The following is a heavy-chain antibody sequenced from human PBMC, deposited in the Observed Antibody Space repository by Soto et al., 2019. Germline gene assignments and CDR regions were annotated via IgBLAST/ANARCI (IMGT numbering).Heavy chain of an antibody. J-gene: IGHJ6*02. V-gene: IGHV1-46*01. CDR2: INPSTGNA. CDR3: ARSVEYYYAMDV. Sequence: ASVKVSCKTSGYTFTSYFMHWVRQAPGQGLEWMGIINPSTGNANYAQKFQGRVTMTRDTSTSTVYMELSSLTSEDTAVYYCARSVEYYYAMDVWGQGTTVTVS. CDR1: GYTFTSYF.